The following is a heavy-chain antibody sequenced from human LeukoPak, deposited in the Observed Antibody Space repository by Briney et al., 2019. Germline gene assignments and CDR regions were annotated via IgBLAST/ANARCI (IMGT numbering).Heavy chain of an antibody. CDR3: ARDDGSGIYSDY. V-gene: IGHV1-69*04. D-gene: IGHD3-10*01. Sequence: SVKVSCKASGGTFSSYAISWVRQAPGQGLEWMGRIIPILGIANYAQKFQGRVTITADKSTSTAYMELSSLRSEDTAVYYCARDDGSGIYSDYWGQGTLVTVSS. CDR1: GGTFSSYA. CDR2: IIPILGIA. J-gene: IGHJ4*02.